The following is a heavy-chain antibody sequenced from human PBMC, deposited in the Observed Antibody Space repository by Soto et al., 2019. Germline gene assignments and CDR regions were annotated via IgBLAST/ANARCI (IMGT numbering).Heavy chain of an antibody. D-gene: IGHD2-2*01. CDR1: GDCISSGFYS. CDR3: ARGNQDDAFDI. V-gene: IGHV4-30-2*01. J-gene: IGHJ3*02. Sequence: SETLSLTCDVSGDCISSGFYSWTWIRQPPGKGLEWIAYIYHSGSTYFNPSLRSRVSISVDRFKNQFSLNVKSVTAADTAVYYCARGNQDDAFDIWGRGTVVTVS. CDR2: IYHSGST.